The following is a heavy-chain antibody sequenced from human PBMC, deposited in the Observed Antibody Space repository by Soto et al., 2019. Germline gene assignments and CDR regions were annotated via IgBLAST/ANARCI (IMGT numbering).Heavy chain of an antibody. J-gene: IGHJ5*02. Sequence: KPSETLSLTCTVSGGSISSGGYYWSWIRQHPGKGLEWIGYIYYSGSTYYNPSLKSRVTISVDTSKNQFSLKLSSVTAADTAVYYCARGYRVATFWFDPWGQGTLVTVSS. CDR1: GGSISSGGYY. V-gene: IGHV4-31*03. D-gene: IGHD5-12*01. CDR3: ARGYRVATFWFDP. CDR2: IYYSGST.